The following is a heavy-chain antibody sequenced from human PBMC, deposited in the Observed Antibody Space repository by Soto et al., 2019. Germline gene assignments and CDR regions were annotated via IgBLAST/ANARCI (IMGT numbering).Heavy chain of an antibody. Sequence: QVQLQESGPGLVKPSETLSLTCTVSGGSTSRYFWSWIRQPPGKGLEWIGYIYYTGSTNYNPSLKSRVTISVDRSKNQFSLKLSSVTAADTAVYYCARAGTAMVTLDYWGQGTLVTVSS. J-gene: IGHJ4*02. CDR3: ARAGTAMVTLDY. V-gene: IGHV4-59*01. D-gene: IGHD5-18*01. CDR1: GGSTSRYF. CDR2: IYYTGST.